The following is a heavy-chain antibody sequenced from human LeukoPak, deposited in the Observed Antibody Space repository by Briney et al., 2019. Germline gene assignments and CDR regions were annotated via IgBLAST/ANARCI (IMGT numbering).Heavy chain of an antibody. CDR3: ARRFGSGWFPRGFDY. CDR1: GGSISSSSYY. J-gene: IGHJ4*02. V-gene: IGHV4-39*01. Sequence: PSETLSLTCTVSGGSISSSSYYWGWIRQPPGKGLEWIGSIYYSGSTYYNPSLKSRVTISVDTSKNQFSLKLSSVTAADTAVYCCARRFGSGWFPRGFDYWGQGTLVTVSS. D-gene: IGHD6-19*01. CDR2: IYYSGST.